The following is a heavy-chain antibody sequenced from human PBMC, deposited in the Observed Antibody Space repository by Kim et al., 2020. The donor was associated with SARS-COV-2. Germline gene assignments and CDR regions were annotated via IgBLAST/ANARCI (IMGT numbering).Heavy chain of an antibody. V-gene: IGHV3-23*01. CDR3: AKGVVPAAIFDY. J-gene: IGHJ4*02. D-gene: IGHD2-2*01. Sequence: ADTGKGRFTISRDNSRNTLYLQMNSLRAEDTAVYYCAKGVVPAAIFDYWGQGTLVTVSS.